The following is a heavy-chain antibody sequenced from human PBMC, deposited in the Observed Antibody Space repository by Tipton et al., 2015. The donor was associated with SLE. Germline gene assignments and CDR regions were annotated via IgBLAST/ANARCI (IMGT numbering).Heavy chain of an antibody. CDR2: ISYSGGT. D-gene: IGHD2-21*02. J-gene: IGHJ6*02. V-gene: IGHV4-39*07. Sequence: TLSLTCTVSGGSISSTSYYWGWGWVRQPPGKGLEWIGFISYSGGTNYNPSLKSRVTISVDTAKNQFSLKLTSVTAADTAVYYCARGLVTWRGAIVGVDVWGQGTTVTVSS. CDR1: GGSISSTSYY. CDR3: ARGLVTWRGAIVGVDV.